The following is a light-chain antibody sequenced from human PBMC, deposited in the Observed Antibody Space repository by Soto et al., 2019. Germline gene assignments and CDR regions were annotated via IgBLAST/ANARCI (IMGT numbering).Light chain of an antibody. Sequence: QSVLTQPPSVSAAPGQKVTISCSGSSSNIGGNSVSWYQQHPGTDPKLLIYDDNKRPSGIPDRFSASKSGTSATLVITGCQTGDEADYYCGSWDSSLSAYVFGTGTKVTVL. V-gene: IGLV1-51*01. CDR2: DDN. CDR3: GSWDSSLSAYV. CDR1: SSNIGGNS. J-gene: IGLJ1*01.